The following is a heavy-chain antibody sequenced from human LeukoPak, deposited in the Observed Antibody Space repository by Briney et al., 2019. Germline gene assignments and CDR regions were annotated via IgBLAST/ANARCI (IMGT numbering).Heavy chain of an antibody. J-gene: IGHJ4*02. V-gene: IGHV4-61*02. CDR2: IYTSGST. Sequence: SQTLSLTCTVSGGSISSGSYYWSWIRQPAGKGLEWIGRIYTSGSTNYNPSLKSRVTISVDTSKNQFSLKLGSVTAADTAVYYCARISSGWYVGLDYWGQGTLVTVSS. CDR3: ARISSGWYVGLDY. D-gene: IGHD6-19*01. CDR1: GGSISSGSYY.